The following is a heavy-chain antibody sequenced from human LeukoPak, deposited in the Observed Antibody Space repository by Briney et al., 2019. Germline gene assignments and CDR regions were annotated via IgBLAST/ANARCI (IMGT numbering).Heavy chain of an antibody. J-gene: IGHJ6*02. CDR3: AKDYRVADVYYYYGMDV. Sequence: GRSLRLSCAASGFTFDDYAMHWVRQAPGKGLEWVSGMSWNSGSIGYADSVKGRFTISRDNAKNSLYLQMNSLRAEDTALYYCAKDYRVADVYYYYGMDVWGQGTTVTVSS. CDR1: GFTFDDYA. CDR2: MSWNSGSI. D-gene: IGHD6-19*01. V-gene: IGHV3-9*01.